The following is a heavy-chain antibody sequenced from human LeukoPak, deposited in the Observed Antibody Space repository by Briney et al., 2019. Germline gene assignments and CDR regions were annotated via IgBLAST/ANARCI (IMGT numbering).Heavy chain of an antibody. D-gene: IGHD6-19*01. J-gene: IGHJ6*03. V-gene: IGHV4-59*01. Sequence: SETLSLTCTVSGGSISSYYWSWIRQPPGKGLEWIGYIYYSGSTNYNPSLKSRVTISVDTSKNQFSLKLSSVTAADTAVYYCARGNSGDYYYYYMDVWGKGTTVIVSS. CDR3: ARGNSGDYYYYYMDV. CDR2: IYYSGST. CDR1: GGSISSYY.